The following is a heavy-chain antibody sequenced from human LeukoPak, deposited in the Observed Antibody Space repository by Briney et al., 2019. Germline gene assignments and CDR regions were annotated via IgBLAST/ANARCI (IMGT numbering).Heavy chain of an antibody. CDR2: ISSSSSII. Sequence: GGSLRLSCAASGFTFSSDSMNWVRQAPGKGLEWVSYISSSSSIIYYADSVKGRFTISRDNAKNSLYLQMNSLRAEDTAVYYCARSLIIVSSRESYYFDYWGQGTVVTVSS. D-gene: IGHD2-21*01. J-gene: IGHJ4*02. CDR1: GFTFSSDS. V-gene: IGHV3-48*01. CDR3: ARSLIIVSSRESYYFDY.